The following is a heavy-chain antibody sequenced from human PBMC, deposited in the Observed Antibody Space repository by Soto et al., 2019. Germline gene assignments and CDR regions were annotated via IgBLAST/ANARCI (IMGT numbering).Heavy chain of an antibody. CDR3: AVGYCSGGSCYPRYFDY. D-gene: IGHD2-15*01. J-gene: IGHJ4*02. CDR2: IIPIFGTA. Sequence: QVQLVQSGAEVKKPGSSVKVSCKASGGTFSSHAISWVRQAPGQGLEWMGGIIPIFGTANYAQKFQGRVTITADESTSTAYMELSRLRSEDTAVYYCAVGYCSGGSCYPRYFDYWGQGTLVTVSS. V-gene: IGHV1-69*01. CDR1: GGTFSSHA.